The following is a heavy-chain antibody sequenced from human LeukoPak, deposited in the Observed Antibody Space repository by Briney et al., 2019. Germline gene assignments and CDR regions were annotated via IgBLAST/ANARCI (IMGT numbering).Heavy chain of an antibody. V-gene: IGHV3-7*03. Sequence: GESLRLSCTASGFTFSNFWMGWVRQAPGKGLEWVANIKQDETEKFYLGSVKGRFTISRDNAKTSLYLQMDSLRAEDTAVYYCARNRGWLQFDYWGQGTLVTVSS. J-gene: IGHJ4*02. D-gene: IGHD5-12*01. CDR2: IKQDETEK. CDR1: GFTFSNFW. CDR3: ARNRGWLQFDY.